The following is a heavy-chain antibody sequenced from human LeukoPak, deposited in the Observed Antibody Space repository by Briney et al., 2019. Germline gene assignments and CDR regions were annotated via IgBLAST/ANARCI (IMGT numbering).Heavy chain of an antibody. CDR2: INHSGST. D-gene: IGHD3-22*01. V-gene: IGHV4-34*01. CDR3: ARSRYYDSSGY. Sequence: PSETLSLTCAVYGGSFSGYYRSWIRQPPGKGLEWIGEINHSGSTNYNPSLKSRVTISVDTSKNQFSLKLSSVTAADTAVYYCARSRYYDSSGYWGQGTLVTVSS. CDR1: GGSFSGYY. J-gene: IGHJ4*02.